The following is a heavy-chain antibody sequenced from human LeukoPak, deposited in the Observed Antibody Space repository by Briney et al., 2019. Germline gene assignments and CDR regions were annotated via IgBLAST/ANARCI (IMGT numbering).Heavy chain of an antibody. J-gene: IGHJ4*02. CDR2: IHYSGST. Sequence: PSETLSLTCTVSGDSISSSSNYWGWIRQPPEKGLVWIGSIHYSGSTYYNPSVGGRVTISVDTSKNQFSLKLSSVTAADTAVYYCARLGSGWYYFDFCGQGTLVTVSS. CDR3: ARLGSGWYYFDF. D-gene: IGHD6-19*01. V-gene: IGHV4-39*01. CDR1: GDSISSSSNY.